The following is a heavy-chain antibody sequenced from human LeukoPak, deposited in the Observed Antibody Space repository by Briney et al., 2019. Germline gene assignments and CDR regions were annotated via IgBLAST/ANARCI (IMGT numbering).Heavy chain of an antibody. Sequence: PGGSLRLSCAASGFTFSSYSMNWVRQAPGKGLEWVSSISSSSSYIYYADSVKGRFTISRDNAKNSLYLQMNSLRDEDTAVYYCARDFSDSSSQTAFDFWGQGTLVTVSS. CDR1: GFTFSSYS. J-gene: IGHJ4*02. CDR3: ARDFSDSSSQTAFDF. D-gene: IGHD6-19*01. CDR2: ISSSSSYI. V-gene: IGHV3-21*04.